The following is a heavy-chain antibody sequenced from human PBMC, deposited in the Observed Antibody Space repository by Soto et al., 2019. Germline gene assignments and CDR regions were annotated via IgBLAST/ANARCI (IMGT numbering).Heavy chain of an antibody. CDR3: ARGKHRWLLLWYFDL. Sequence: QVQLVQSGAEVKKPGSSVTVSCKASGGTFSSYTISWVRQAPGQGLEWMGGVIPIFGTANYAQKFQGRVTITADESTSTAYMELSSLRSEDTAVYYCARGKHRWLLLWYFDLWGRGTLVTVSS. CDR2: VIPIFGTA. J-gene: IGHJ2*01. CDR1: GGTFSSYT. D-gene: IGHD3-3*01. V-gene: IGHV1-69*12.